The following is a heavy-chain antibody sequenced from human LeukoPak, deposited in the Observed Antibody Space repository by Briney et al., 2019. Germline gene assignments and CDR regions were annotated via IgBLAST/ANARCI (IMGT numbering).Heavy chain of an antibody. Sequence: GGSLRLSCVVSTFSSSTHIMNWVRQAPGKGPEWVSSISSSSSYIYYADSVKGRFTISRDNAKHSLYLHMNSLRADDTALYYCAGASVYGGTFDIWGQGTMVTVSS. CDR1: TFSSSTHI. V-gene: IGHV3-21*03. CDR3: AGASVYGGTFDI. J-gene: IGHJ3*02. D-gene: IGHD5/OR15-5a*01. CDR2: ISSSSSYI.